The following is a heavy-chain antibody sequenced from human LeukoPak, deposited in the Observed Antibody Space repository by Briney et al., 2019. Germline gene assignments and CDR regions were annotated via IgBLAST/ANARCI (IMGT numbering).Heavy chain of an antibody. CDR3: AGRSGNFDY. J-gene: IGHJ4*02. CDR2: INHSGST. V-gene: IGHV4-34*01. D-gene: IGHD6-25*01. Sequence: SETLSLTCAVYGGSFSGYYWSWIRQPPGKGLEWIGEINHSGSTNYNPSLKSRVTISVDTSKNQFSLKLTSVTAADTAVYYCAGRSGNFDYWGQGTLVTVSS. CDR1: GGSFSGYY.